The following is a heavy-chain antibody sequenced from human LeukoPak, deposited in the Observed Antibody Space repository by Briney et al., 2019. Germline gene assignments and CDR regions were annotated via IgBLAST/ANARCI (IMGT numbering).Heavy chain of an antibody. CDR3: ARHTHRYGSGSYLDYFDY. CDR2: IYYSGST. D-gene: IGHD3-10*01. V-gene: IGHV4-59*08. CDR1: GGSISSYY. J-gene: IGHJ4*02. Sequence: PSETLSLTCTVSGGSISSYYWSWIRQPPGKGLEWIGYIYYSGSTNYNPSLKSRVTISVDTSKNQFSLKLSSVTAADTAVYYCARHTHRYGSGSYLDYFDYWGQGTLVTVSS.